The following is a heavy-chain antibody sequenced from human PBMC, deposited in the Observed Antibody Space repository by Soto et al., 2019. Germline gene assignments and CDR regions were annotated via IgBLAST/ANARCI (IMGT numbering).Heavy chain of an antibody. V-gene: IGHV4-34*01. Sequence: SETLSLTWAVYGGSFSGYYWSWIRQPPGKGLEWIGEINHSGSTNYNPSLKSRVTISVDTSKNQLSLKLSSVTAADTAVYYCARGSSYYGSFMDVWGQGTTVTVSS. CDR3: ARGSSYYGSFMDV. D-gene: IGHD3-10*01. CDR1: GGSFSGYY. J-gene: IGHJ6*02. CDR2: INHSGST.